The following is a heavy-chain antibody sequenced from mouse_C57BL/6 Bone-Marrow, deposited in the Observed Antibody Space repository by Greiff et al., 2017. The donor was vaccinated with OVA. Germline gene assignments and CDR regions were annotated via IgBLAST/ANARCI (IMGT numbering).Heavy chain of an antibody. CDR1: GFSLTSYA. CDR2: IWTGGGT. J-gene: IGHJ4*01. V-gene: IGHV2-9-1*01. D-gene: IGHD2-5*01. CDR3: ARGEYSNWAAMDY. Sequence: VHLVESGPGLVAPSQSLSITCTVSGFSLTSYAISWVRQPPGTGLEWLGVIWTGGGTNYNSALKSRLSISKDNSKSQVFLKMNSLQTDDTARYYCARGEYSNWAAMDYWGQGTSVTVSS.